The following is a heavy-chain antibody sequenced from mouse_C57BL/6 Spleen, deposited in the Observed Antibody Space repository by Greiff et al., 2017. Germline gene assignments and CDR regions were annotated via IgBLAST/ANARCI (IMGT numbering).Heavy chain of an antibody. V-gene: IGHV1-36*01. D-gene: IGHD1-1*01. CDR2: VYPYNGGT. CDR3: ARKGYYGSIWYVDV. Sequence: EVHLVESGPVLVKPGPSVKISCKASGFTFTDYYMHWVKQSHGKSLEWIGLVYPYNGGTSYNQKFKGKATLTVDTSSSTAYMELNSLTSEDSAVYYCARKGYYGSIWYVDVWGTGTTVTVSS. CDR1: GFTFTDYY. J-gene: IGHJ1*03.